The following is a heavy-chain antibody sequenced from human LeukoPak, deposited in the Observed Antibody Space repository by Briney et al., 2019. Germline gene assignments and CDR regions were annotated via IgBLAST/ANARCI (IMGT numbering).Heavy chain of an antibody. D-gene: IGHD3-22*01. Sequence: SETLSLTCAVYGGSFSGYYWSWIRQPPGKGLEWIGSIYYSGSTYYNPSLKSRVTISVDTSKNQFSLKLSSVTAADTAVYYCARDKNYYDSSGYYSTPAFDIWGQGTMVTVSS. V-gene: IGHV4-34*01. CDR1: GGSFSGYY. J-gene: IGHJ3*02. CDR3: ARDKNYYDSSGYYSTPAFDI. CDR2: IYYSGST.